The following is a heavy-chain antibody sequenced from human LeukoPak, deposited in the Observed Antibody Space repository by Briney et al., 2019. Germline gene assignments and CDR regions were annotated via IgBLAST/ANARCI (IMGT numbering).Heavy chain of an antibody. V-gene: IGHV4-34*11. CDR2: IYYSGST. D-gene: IGHD2-2*01. CDR1: GGPFSGYY. J-gene: IGHJ3*01. CDR3: ARFTGYCRGTSCYPDAFDV. Sequence: SETLSLTCAVYGGPFSGYYWSWIRQPPGKGLEWIGSIYYSGSTYYKPSLKSRATISVDTSKNQFSLKLSSVTAADTAVYFCARFTGYCRGTSCYPDAFDVWGQGTMVAVSS.